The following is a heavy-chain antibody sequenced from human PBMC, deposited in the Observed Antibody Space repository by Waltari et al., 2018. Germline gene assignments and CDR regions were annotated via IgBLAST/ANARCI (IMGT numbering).Heavy chain of an antibody. D-gene: IGHD6-13*01. V-gene: IGHV4-59*01. Sequence: QVQLQESGPGLVKPSETLSLTCTVSGGSISSYYWSWIRQPSGKGLEWIGYIYYSGSTHYNPSLNSRVTITVEPSKNQFSLKLSSVTAADTAVYYCARVNIAAAGTVDYWGQGTLVTVSS. J-gene: IGHJ4*02. CDR1: GGSISSYY. CDR3: ARVNIAAAGTVDY. CDR2: IYYSGST.